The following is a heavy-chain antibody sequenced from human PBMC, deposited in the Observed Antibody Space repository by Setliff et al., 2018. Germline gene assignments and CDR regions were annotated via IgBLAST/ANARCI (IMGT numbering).Heavy chain of an antibody. CDR1: GVSISSYY. J-gene: IGHJ6*02. CDR3: ARLSWNGLRYYGLDV. Sequence: PSETLSLTCNVSGVSISSYYWSWIRQPPGKGQESIGYIQKSGGTNYNPALKSRVTISVDTSTNQFSLKLRSVTAADTAVYYCARLSWNGLRYYGLDVWGQGTTVTVSS. D-gene: IGHD3-3*01. V-gene: IGHV4-59*01. CDR2: IQKSGGT.